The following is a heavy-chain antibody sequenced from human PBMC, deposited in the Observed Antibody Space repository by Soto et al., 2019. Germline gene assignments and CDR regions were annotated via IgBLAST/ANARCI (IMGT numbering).Heavy chain of an antibody. CDR2: IIPILGIA. D-gene: IGHD2-15*01. V-gene: IGHV1-69*02. CDR3: ARGVDWFDP. Sequence: QVQLVQSGAEVKKPGSSVKVSCKASGGTFSSYTISWVRQAPGQGLEWMGRIIPILGIANYSQKVQGRVTITEDKSTSTAYMEVISLRSEDTAVYYCARGVDWFDPWGQGTLVTVSS. J-gene: IGHJ5*02. CDR1: GGTFSSYT.